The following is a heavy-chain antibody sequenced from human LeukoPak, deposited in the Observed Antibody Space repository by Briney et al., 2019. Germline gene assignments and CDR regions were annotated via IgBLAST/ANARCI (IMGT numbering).Heavy chain of an antibody. V-gene: IGHV4-39*07. CDR1: GGSISSSSYY. CDR2: IYYSGST. J-gene: IGHJ5*02. CDR3: ARDGGRFGEYNWFDP. D-gene: IGHD3-10*01. Sequence: SETLSLTCTVSGGSISSSSYYWGWIRQPPGKGLEWIGSIYYSGSTYYNPSLKSRVTISVDTSKNQFSLKLSSVTAADTAVYYCARDGGRFGEYNWFDPWGQGTLVTVSS.